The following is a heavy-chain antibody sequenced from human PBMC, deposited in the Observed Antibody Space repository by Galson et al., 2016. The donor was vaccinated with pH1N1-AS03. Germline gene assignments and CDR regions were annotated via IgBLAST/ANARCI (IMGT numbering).Heavy chain of an antibody. Sequence: SLRLSCAVSQFFVGGFCMHWVRRVPGKGLVWVSRINGDGTIANYAGSVEGRFTVSRDNARNTLFLQMDRLTGDDTGVYYCAIADYGSGGILDYWGQGTLVTVSS. CDR1: QFFVGGFC. D-gene: IGHD3-10*01. CDR3: AIADYGSGGILDY. V-gene: IGHV3-74*01. CDR2: INGDGTIA. J-gene: IGHJ4*02.